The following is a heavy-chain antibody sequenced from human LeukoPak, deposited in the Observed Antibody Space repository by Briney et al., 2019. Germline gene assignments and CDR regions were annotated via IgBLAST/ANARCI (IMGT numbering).Heavy chain of an antibody. CDR3: AKGVRSGTYYNCFDP. CDR1: GFTLDDSA. J-gene: IGHJ5*02. D-gene: IGHD1-26*01. V-gene: IGHV3-43*02. Sequence: PGGSLRLSCVASGFTLDDSALHWVRQAPGKGLEWISLISGDGDNTYYADSVKGRFTISGDTSTNSLYLQMSCLRAEDTAFYYCAKGVRSGTYYNCFDPWGQGTLVTVSS. CDR2: ISGDGDNT.